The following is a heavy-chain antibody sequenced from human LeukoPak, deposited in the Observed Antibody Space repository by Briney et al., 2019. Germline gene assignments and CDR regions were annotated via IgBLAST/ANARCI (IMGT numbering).Heavy chain of an antibody. CDR1: GFTFSSYS. D-gene: IGHD2-15*01. V-gene: IGHV3-48*01. CDR3: ARVHCSGGSCYSYYYYIMDV. Sequence: GGSLRLSCAASGFTFSSYSMNWVRQAPGKGLEWVSYISSSSSTIYYADPVKGRFTISRDNAKNSLYLQMNSLRAEDTAVYYCARVHCSGGSCYSYYYYIMDVWGQGTTVTVPS. J-gene: IGHJ6*02. CDR2: ISSSSSTI.